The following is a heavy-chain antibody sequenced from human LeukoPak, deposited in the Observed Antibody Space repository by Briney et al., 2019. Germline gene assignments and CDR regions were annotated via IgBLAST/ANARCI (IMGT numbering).Heavy chain of an antibody. V-gene: IGHV4-59*12. CDR1: VGSISHYY. CDR2: IYYSGST. Sequence: PSETLSLTCNLSVGSISHYYWNWIRQPPGKGLEWIGYIYYSGSTTYNPSLKSRVSMSLDTSKNQFSLKLNSVTAPDTAVYYCAREALIEGFYYFMDVWGKGTTVTVSS. D-gene: IGHD3-22*01. CDR3: AREALIEGFYYFMDV. J-gene: IGHJ6*03.